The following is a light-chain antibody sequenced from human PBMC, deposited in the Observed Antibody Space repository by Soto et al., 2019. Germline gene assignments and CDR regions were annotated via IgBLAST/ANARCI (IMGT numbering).Light chain of an antibody. CDR1: ISDIGGYIF. V-gene: IGLV2-14*01. CDR2: DIN. CDR3: VSYTTSSTDV. J-gene: IGLJ1*01. Sequence: QSVLTQPASVSGSPGQSTTVSCTGTISDIGGYIFVSWYQQHPGKAPKLMIYDINNRPSGVSKRFSGSKSGNTASLTISGLQAEDEADYYCVSYTTSSTDVFGTGTKLTVL.